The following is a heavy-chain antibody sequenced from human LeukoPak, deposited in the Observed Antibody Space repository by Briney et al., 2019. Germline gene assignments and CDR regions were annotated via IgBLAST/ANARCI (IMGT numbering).Heavy chain of an antibody. Sequence: GGSLRLSCAASGFTFSSYGMNWVRQAPGKGLEWVSYISSTSSTIYYADSVKGRFTISRDNAKNSLSLQMNSLRVEDTAMYYCAVGWLQIDYWGQGTLVTVSS. J-gene: IGHJ4*02. CDR2: ISSTSSTI. V-gene: IGHV3-48*04. CDR3: AVGWLQIDY. D-gene: IGHD5-24*01. CDR1: GFTFSSYG.